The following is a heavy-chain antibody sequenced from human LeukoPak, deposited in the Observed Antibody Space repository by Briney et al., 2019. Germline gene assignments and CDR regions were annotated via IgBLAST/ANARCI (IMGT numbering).Heavy chain of an antibody. CDR2: ISSSGSTI. Sequence: PGGSLRLSCAASGFTLSRNSMNWVRQAPGKGLEWVSSISSSGSTIYYADSVKGRFTISRDNAKNSLYLQMNSLRAEDTAVYYCARGFSGWNYVYFDYWGQGTLVTVSS. V-gene: IGHV3-48*04. CDR1: GFTLSRNS. CDR3: ARGFSGWNYVYFDY. J-gene: IGHJ4*02. D-gene: IGHD1-7*01.